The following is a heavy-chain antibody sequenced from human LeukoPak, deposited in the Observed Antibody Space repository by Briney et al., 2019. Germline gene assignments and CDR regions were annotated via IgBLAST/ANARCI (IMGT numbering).Heavy chain of an antibody. D-gene: IGHD3-10*01. CDR1: GYTFTGYY. V-gene: IGHV1-2*06. Sequence: KPGASVKVSCKASGYTFTGYYMHWVRQAPGQGLEWMGRINPNSGGTNYAQKFQGRVTMTRDTSISTDHMELSRLRSDDTAVYYCARGTMVRGVPRDYWGQGTLVTVSS. CDR3: ARGTMVRGVPRDY. J-gene: IGHJ4*02. CDR2: INPNSGGT.